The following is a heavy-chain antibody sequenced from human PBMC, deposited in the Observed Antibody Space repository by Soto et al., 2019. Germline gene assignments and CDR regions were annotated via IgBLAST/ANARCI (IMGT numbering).Heavy chain of an antibody. J-gene: IGHJ4*02. CDR3: AKDSLRYCSSTSSYHFDY. D-gene: IGHD2-2*01. Sequence: WGSLRLSCSASGFTFDAYAMSWVRQAPGKGLEWVSSIGSSGGSTYYADSVKGRLTISRDNSKNTLYLQMNSLRAEDTAVYYCAKDSLRYCSSTSSYHFDYWGQGTLVTVSS. V-gene: IGHV3-23*01. CDR2: IGSSGGST. CDR1: GFTFDAYA.